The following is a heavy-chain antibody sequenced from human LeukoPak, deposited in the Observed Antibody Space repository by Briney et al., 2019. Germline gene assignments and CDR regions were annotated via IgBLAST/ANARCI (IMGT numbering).Heavy chain of an antibody. CDR3: ATPGTMVRGVIRYYFDY. CDR2: IIPILGIA. D-gene: IGHD3-10*01. CDR1: GGTFSSYA. Sequence: ASVKVSCKASGGTFSSYAISWARQAPGQGLEWMGRIIPILGIANYAQKFQGRVTITADKSTSTAYMELSSLRSEDTAVYYCATPGTMVRGVIRYYFDYWGQGTLVTVSS. J-gene: IGHJ4*02. V-gene: IGHV1-69*04.